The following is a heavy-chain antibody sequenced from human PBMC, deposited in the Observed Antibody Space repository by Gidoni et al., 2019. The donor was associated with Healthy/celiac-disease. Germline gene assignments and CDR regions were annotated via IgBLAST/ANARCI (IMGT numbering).Heavy chain of an antibody. D-gene: IGHD4-17*01. Sequence: QVQLVESGGGVVQPGRSLRLSCAASGFTFSSYAMHWVRQAPGKGLEWVAVISYDGSNKYYADSVKGRFTISRDNSKNTLYLQMNSLRAEDTAVYYCARGGTRETLFPTMTTVTDGYYFDYWGQGTLVTVSS. V-gene: IGHV3-30-3*01. CDR1: GFTFSSYA. J-gene: IGHJ4*02. CDR3: ARGGTRETLFPTMTTVTDGYYFDY. CDR2: ISYDGSNK.